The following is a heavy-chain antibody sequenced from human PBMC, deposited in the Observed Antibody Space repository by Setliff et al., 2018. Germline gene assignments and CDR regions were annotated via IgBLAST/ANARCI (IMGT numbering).Heavy chain of an antibody. CDR3: ARAPGTVVVPASRSAFDI. Sequence: ASVKVSCKASGYTFSNYGISWVRQAPGQGLEWMGWIGAYNGYIIYAQKLQGRVTMTTDTSTSTAYMEVRSLRSDDTAVYYCARAPGTVVVPASRSAFDIWGQGTMVTVSS. V-gene: IGHV1-18*01. CDR2: IGAYNGYI. J-gene: IGHJ3*02. D-gene: IGHD2-2*01. CDR1: GYTFSNYG.